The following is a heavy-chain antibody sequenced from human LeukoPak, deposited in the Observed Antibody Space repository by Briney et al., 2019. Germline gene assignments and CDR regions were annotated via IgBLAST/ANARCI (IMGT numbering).Heavy chain of an antibody. J-gene: IGHJ4*02. V-gene: IGHV3-23*01. D-gene: IGHD3-22*01. CDR1: GFTFSSYA. CDR3: AKAGYYYYFDS. CDR2: INDRGATI. Sequence: GGSLRLSCAASGFTFSSYAMSWVRQAPGKGLEWVSAINDRGATIYYADSVKGRFSISRDNSKNTLYLQMNILRAEDTAVYYCAKAGYYYYFDSWGQGTLVTVSS.